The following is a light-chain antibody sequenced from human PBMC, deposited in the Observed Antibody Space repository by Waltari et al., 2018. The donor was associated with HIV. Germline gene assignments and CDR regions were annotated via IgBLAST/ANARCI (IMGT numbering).Light chain of an antibody. CDR1: GRDVGSSDY. J-gene: IGLJ2*01. V-gene: IGLV2-14*01. CDR2: EVT. CDR3: SSYSSSSTWI. Sequence: QSALTQPASVSGSPGQSITIPCTGTGRDVGSSDYVSWYQQHPGKAPKLMISEVTNRPSGVSNRFSGSKSGNTASLTISGLQAEDEADYYCSSYSSSSTWIFGGGTKLTVL.